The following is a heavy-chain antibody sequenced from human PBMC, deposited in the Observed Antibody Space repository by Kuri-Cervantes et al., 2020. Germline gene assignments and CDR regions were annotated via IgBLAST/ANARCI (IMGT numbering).Heavy chain of an antibody. CDR3: AREGYSSGWYRETIDY. J-gene: IGHJ4*02. CDR2: IYYSGST. V-gene: IGHV4-30-4*08. CDR1: GGSISSSSYY. Sequence: LRLSCTVSGGSISSSSYYWGWIRQPPGKGLEWIGYIYYSGSTYYNPSLKSRVTISVDTSKNQFSLKLSSVTAADTAVYYCAREGYSSGWYRETIDYWGQGTLVTVSS. D-gene: IGHD6-19*01.